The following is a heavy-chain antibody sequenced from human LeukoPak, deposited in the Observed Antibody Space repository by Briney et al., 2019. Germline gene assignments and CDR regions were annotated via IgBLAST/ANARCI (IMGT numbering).Heavy chain of an antibody. CDR3: ARGASPFDY. CDR2: INHSGST. D-gene: IGHD6-6*01. CDR1: GGSISSSSYY. V-gene: IGHV4-39*07. J-gene: IGHJ4*02. Sequence: SETLSLTCAVSGGSISSSSYYWGWIRQPPGKGLEWIGEINHSGSTNYNPSLKSRVTISVDTSKNQFSLKLSSVTAADTAVYYCARGASPFDYWGQGTLVTVSS.